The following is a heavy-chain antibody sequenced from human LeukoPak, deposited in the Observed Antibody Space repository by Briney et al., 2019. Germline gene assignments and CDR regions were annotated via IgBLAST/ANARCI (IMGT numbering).Heavy chain of an antibody. CDR2: ISYDGSNK. Sequence: GGSLRLSCAASGFTFSSYTMHWVRQAPGKGLEWVAVISYDGSNKYYADSVKGRFTNSRDNSKNTLYLQMNSLRAEDTAVYYCARDGVPAAISDYYYYMDVWGKGTTVTVSS. J-gene: IGHJ6*03. CDR1: GFTFSSYT. D-gene: IGHD2-2*01. V-gene: IGHV3-30-3*01. CDR3: ARDGVPAAISDYYYYMDV.